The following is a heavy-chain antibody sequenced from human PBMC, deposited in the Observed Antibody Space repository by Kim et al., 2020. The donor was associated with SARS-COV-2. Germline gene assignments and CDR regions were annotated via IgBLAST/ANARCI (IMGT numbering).Heavy chain of an antibody. CDR2: IYYSGIT. Sequence: SETLSLTCTVSGGSISSYYWSWIRQPPGKGLEWIGYIYYSGITNYTPSLKSRVTISVDTSKNQFSLKLNSVTAADTAVYYCARQSSYGGHLGYWGQGTLVTVSS. J-gene: IGHJ4*02. CDR3: ARQSSYGGHLGY. CDR1: GGSISSYY. D-gene: IGHD5-18*01. V-gene: IGHV4-59*08.